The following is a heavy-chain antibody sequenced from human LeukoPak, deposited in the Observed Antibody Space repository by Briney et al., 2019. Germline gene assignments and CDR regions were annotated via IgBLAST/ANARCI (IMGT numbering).Heavy chain of an antibody. Sequence: GAPVKVSCTPSRYTFTSYGISWVRQAPGQGLEWMGWISAYNGNTNYAQKLQGRVTMTTDTSTSTAYMDLRSLRSDDTAVYYCARSGTVISGWYSWFEPSGQGTLVTVSS. V-gene: IGHV1-18*01. CDR1: RYTFTSYG. CDR2: ISAYNGNT. D-gene: IGHD6-19*01. CDR3: ARSGTVISGWYSWFEP. J-gene: IGHJ5*02.